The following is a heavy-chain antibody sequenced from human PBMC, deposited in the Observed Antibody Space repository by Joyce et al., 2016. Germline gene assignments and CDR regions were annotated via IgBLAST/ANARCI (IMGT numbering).Heavy chain of an antibody. CDR3: ARHMRGDYYRGMDV. D-gene: IGHD3-10*01. J-gene: IGHJ6*02. CDR2: NDPRESYT. CDR1: GYSFSTYW. Sequence: EVQLVQSAAEVKKPGESLKISCKGSGYSFSTYWSSWVHQTAAKGLEWVRRNDPRESYTNYSPSFQAHVSISVNKSLTTAYLQWGSLKASDTAIYYCARHMRGDYYRGMDVWGQGTTVSVSS. V-gene: IGHV5-10-1*03.